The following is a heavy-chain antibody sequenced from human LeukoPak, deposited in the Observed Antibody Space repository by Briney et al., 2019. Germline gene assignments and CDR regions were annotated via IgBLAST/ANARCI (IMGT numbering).Heavy chain of an antibody. CDR1: GGSVSSSSYY. D-gene: IGHD3-10*01. CDR2: IDYSGST. CDR3: ARDRIREFDY. V-gene: IGHV4-61*03. J-gene: IGHJ4*02. Sequence: SETLSLTCTVSGGSVSSSSYYWSWIRQPPGKGLEWIGYIDYSGSTNYNPSLKSRVTISVDTSKNHFSLKLRYVTAADTAVYYCARDRIREFDYWGQGTLVTASS.